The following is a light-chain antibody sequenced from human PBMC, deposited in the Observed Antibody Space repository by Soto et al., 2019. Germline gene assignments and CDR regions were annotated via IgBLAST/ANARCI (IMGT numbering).Light chain of an antibody. CDR1: QGISSY. CDR2: AAS. Sequence: DIQLTQSPSFLSASVGDRVTITCRASQGISSYLAWYQQKPGKAPKLLIYAASTLQSGVPSRFSGSGSGTEFNLTISSLQPEDFATYYGQQLNSYPLPVGGGTKVEIK. CDR3: QQLNSYPLP. J-gene: IGKJ4*01. V-gene: IGKV1-9*01.